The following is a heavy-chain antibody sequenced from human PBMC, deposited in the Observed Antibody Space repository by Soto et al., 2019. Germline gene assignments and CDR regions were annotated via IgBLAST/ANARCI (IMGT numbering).Heavy chain of an antibody. V-gene: IGHV1-18*04. CDR2: ISSKKGNT. Sequence: QGQLVQSGAEVKKPGASVKVSCKASGYTFTSYGISWVRKAPGQVLEWMGWISSKKGNTKYAQKFQGRVTMTTDTSTSTAYMELRSLRSDDTAVYYCAREILSPDFYFHGMDVWGQGTTVTVSS. D-gene: IGHD2-15*01. CDR3: AREILSPDFYFHGMDV. J-gene: IGHJ6*02. CDR1: GYTFTSYG.